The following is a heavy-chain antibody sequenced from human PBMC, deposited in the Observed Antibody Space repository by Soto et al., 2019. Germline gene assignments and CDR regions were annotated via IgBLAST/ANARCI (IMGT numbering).Heavy chain of an antibody. Sequence: QLQLQESGPGLVKPSETLSLTCTVSGGSISSSSYYWGWIRQPPGKGLEWIGSIYYSGSTYYNPSLKSRVTISVDTSKNQFSLKLSSVTAADTAVYYCARHLGRSHYSVKPNWFDPWGQGTLVTVSS. CDR1: GGSISSSSYY. V-gene: IGHV4-39*01. D-gene: IGHD4-4*01. CDR3: ARHLGRSHYSVKPNWFDP. J-gene: IGHJ5*02. CDR2: IYYSGST.